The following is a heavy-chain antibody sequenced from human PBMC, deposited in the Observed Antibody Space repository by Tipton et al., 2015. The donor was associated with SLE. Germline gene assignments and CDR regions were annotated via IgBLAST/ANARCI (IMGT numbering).Heavy chain of an antibody. J-gene: IGHJ5*02. CDR1: GGSISSGGYS. CDR3: ARARRGRSSRQEGDWFDP. V-gene: IGHV4-30-2*01. CDR2: INHSGST. D-gene: IGHD6-13*01. Sequence: LRLSCAVSGGSISSGGYSWSWIRQPPGKGLEWIGEINHSGSTNYNPSLKSRVTISVDTSKNQFSLKLSSVTAADTAVYYCARARRGRSSRQEGDWFDPWGQGTLVTVSS.